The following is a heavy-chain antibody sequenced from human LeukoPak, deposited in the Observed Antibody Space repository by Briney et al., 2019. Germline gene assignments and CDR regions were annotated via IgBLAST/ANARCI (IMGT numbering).Heavy chain of an antibody. V-gene: IGHV4-4*02. CDR2: VYHSGSS. CDR3: ARDGGGIDY. D-gene: IGHD1-1*01. J-gene: IGHJ4*02. CDR1: GGSISSLNW. Sequence: SETLSLTCAVSGGSISSLNWWSWVRQPPGKGLEWIGEVYHSGSSNYNPSLKSRVTISEDKSKNQLSLKLSSVTAADTAVYYCARDGGGIDYWGQGLLVTVSS.